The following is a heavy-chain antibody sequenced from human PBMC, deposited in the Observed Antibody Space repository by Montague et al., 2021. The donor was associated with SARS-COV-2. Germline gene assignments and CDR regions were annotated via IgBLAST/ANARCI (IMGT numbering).Heavy chain of an antibody. V-gene: IGHV4-34*01. J-gene: IGHJ4*02. CDR3: ARPSCSSTSCYGPLWY. CDR1: GESFSGYY. D-gene: IGHD2-2*01. CDR2: INHSGST. Sequence: SETLSLTCAVYGESFSGYYWSWIRQPPGEGLEWIREINHSGSTNSNPSLKSRLTISVDTSKNQFSLKLSSVTAADTAVYYCARPSCSSTSCYGPLWYWGQGTLVTVSS.